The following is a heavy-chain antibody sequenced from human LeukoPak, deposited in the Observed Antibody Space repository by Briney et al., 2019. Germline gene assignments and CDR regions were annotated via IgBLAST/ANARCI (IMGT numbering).Heavy chain of an antibody. J-gene: IGHJ4*02. Sequence: ASETLSLTCTVSGGSISSSSYYWGWIRQPPGKGLEWIGSIFHSGSTYYNPSLQGRVTMFVDTSKNQFSLKLSSVTAADTAVYYCARHSNSGWYTIDYWGQGTLVTVST. V-gene: IGHV4-39*01. D-gene: IGHD6-19*01. CDR3: ARHSNSGWYTIDY. CDR2: IFHSGST. CDR1: GGSISSSSYY.